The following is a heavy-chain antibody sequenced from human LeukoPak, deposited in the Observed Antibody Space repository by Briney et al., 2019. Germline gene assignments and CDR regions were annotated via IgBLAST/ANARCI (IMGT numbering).Heavy chain of an antibody. CDR2: INPNSGGT. J-gene: IGHJ4*02. D-gene: IGHD5-24*01. Sequence: ASVTVSCQSSGYTFTGYYMHWVRQPPGQGLEWVGFINPNSGGTNYAQKFQGRVTMTRDTSISTDYMELSRLRSDDTAVYYCARDGMAMTTDYWGQGTLVTVSS. CDR3: ARDGMAMTTDY. V-gene: IGHV1-2*02. CDR1: GYTFTGYY.